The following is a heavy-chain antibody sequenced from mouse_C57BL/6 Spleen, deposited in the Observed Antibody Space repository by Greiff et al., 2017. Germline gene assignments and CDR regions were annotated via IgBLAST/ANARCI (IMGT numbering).Heavy chain of an antibody. J-gene: IGHJ4*01. D-gene: IGHD2-4*01. V-gene: IGHV14-4*01. CDR2: IDPENGDT. CDR1: GFNIKDDY. CDR3: TTRDYDHYAMDY. Sequence: EVQLQQSGAELVRPGASVKLSCTASGFNIKDDYMHWVKQRPEQGLEWIGWIDPENGDTEYASKFQGKATITADPSSNTAYLQLSSLTSEDTAVXYCTTRDYDHYAMDYWGQGTSVTVSS.